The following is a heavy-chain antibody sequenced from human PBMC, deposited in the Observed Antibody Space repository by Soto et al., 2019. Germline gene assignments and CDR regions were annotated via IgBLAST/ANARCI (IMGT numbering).Heavy chain of an antibody. CDR3: ANTNANY. D-gene: IGHD2-8*01. Sequence: EVQLLESGGGLVQPGGSLRLSCAASGFTFSTYGMNWVRQAPGKGLEWVSAISGSGATTYYAVSVKGRFPISRDNSKNTLYLQMNSLRAEDTAVSCCANTNANYWGQGTLVVVSS. CDR2: ISGSGATT. J-gene: IGHJ4*02. V-gene: IGHV3-23*01. CDR1: GFTFSTYG.